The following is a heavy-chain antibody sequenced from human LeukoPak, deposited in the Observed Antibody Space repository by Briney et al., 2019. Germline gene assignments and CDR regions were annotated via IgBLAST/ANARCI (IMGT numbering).Heavy chain of an antibody. Sequence: GASVKVSCKASRYTFTSYDINWVRQATGQGLEWMGWMNPNSGNTGYAQKFQGRVTMTRNTSISTAYMELSSLRSEDAAVYYCAREVRYCSSTSCYAYYFDYWGQGTLVTVSS. CDR1: RYTFTSYD. CDR2: MNPNSGNT. V-gene: IGHV1-8*01. D-gene: IGHD2-2*01. CDR3: AREVRYCSSTSCYAYYFDY. J-gene: IGHJ4*02.